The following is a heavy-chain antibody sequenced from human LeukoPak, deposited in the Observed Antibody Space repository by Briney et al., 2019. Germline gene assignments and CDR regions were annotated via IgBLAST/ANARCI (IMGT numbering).Heavy chain of an antibody. CDR3: ARSRRYCSSTSCYDYYYYGMDV. CDR1: GYSISSGYY. V-gene: IGHV4-38-2*01. D-gene: IGHD2-2*01. Sequence: SETLSPTCAVSGYSISSGYYWAWIRQPPGKGLAWIGGIYHIGSTYYNPSLKSRVTISVDTSKNQFSLKLSSVTAADTAVYYCARSRRYCSSTSCYDYYYYGMDVWGKGTTVTVSS. J-gene: IGHJ6*04. CDR2: IYHIGST.